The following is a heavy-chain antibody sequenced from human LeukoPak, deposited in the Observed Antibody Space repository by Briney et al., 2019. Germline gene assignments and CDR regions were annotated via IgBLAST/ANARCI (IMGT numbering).Heavy chain of an antibody. Sequence: SETLSLTCAVYGGSFSGYYWSWIRQPPGKGLEWIGEINHSGSTNYNPSLKSRVAISVDTSKNQFSLKLSSVTAADTAVYYCARRYGDYVTYFDYWGQGTLVTVSS. J-gene: IGHJ4*02. D-gene: IGHD4-17*01. CDR3: ARRYGDYVTYFDY. CDR1: GGSFSGYY. CDR2: INHSGST. V-gene: IGHV4-34*01.